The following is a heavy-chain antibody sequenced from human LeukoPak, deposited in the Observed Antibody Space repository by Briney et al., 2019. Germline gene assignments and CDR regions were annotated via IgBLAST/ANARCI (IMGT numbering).Heavy chain of an antibody. CDR2: IYYSGST. D-gene: IGHD3-9*01. J-gene: IGHJ6*03. CDR3: ARERGDIRYPEQYYMDV. V-gene: IGHV4-59*12. Sequence: SETLSLTCTVSGGSISSYYWSWIRQPPGKGLEWIGYIYYSGSTYYNPSLKSRVTISVDTSKNQFSLKLSSVTAADTAVYYCARERGDIRYPEQYYMDVWGKGTTVTVSS. CDR1: GGSISSYY.